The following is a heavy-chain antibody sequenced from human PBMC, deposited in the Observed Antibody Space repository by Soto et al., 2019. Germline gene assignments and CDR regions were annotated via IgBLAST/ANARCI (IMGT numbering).Heavy chain of an antibody. D-gene: IGHD1-1*01. CDR2: ASHTGGT. CDR1: GGSFSGWH. V-gene: IGHV4-34*01. CDR3: ARSRNLDV. J-gene: IGHJ6*02. Sequence: QVQVQQWGAGLLKFSETLSLTCAVNGGSFSGWHWNWIRQPPGKGLEWIGEASHTGGTNYNPSLESRVTISVDRSRNPLSLKLTSVCAADTAVYYCARSRNLDVWCPGTTVIVSS.